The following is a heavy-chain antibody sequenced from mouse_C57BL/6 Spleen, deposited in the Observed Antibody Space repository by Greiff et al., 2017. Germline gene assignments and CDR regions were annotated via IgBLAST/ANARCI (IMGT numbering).Heavy chain of an antibody. V-gene: IGHV1-69*01. CDR2: IDPSASYT. CDR1: GYTFTSYW. J-gene: IGHJ4*01. Sequence: VQLQQPGAELVLPGASVKLSCKASGYTFTSYWMHWVKQRPGQGLEWIGEIDPSASYTNYNQKFKGTSTLTVDKSYSTAYMQLCSVTSEYSAVYSCAIRLGGYAMDYWGQGTSVTVSS. CDR3: AIRLGGYAMDY.